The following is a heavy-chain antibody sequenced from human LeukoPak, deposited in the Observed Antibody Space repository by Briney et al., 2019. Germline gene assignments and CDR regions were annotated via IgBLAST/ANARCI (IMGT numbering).Heavy chain of an antibody. V-gene: IGHV3-30*18. Sequence: GRSLRLSCAASGFTFSSYGMHWVRQAPGKGLEWVAVISYVGSNKYYADSVKGRFTISRDNSKNTLYLQMNSLRAEDTAVYYCAKPAISSRGWYYDYWGQGTLVTVSS. CDR1: GFTFSSYG. D-gene: IGHD6-19*01. J-gene: IGHJ4*02. CDR3: AKPAISSRGWYYDY. CDR2: ISYVGSNK.